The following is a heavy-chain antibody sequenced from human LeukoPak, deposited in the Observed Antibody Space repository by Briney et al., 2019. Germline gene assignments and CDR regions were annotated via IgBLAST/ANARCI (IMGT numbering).Heavy chain of an antibody. D-gene: IGHD2-2*01. CDR2: IYYSGST. J-gene: IGHJ6*03. CDR1: GGSISSYY. CDR3: ARTTEGYCSSASCFGFSYSYYMDV. Sequence: PSETLSLTCTVSGGSISSYYWSWIRQPPGKGLDWIGYIYYSGSTNYNPSLKSRVTISVDTSKNQFSLKLSSVIAADTAVYYCARTTEGYCSSASCFGFSYSYYMDVWGKGTTVTISS. V-gene: IGHV4-59*01.